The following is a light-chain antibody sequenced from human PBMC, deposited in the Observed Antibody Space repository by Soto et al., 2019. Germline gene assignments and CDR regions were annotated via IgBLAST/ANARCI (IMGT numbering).Light chain of an antibody. CDR1: SSDIGTHKY. Sequence: QSVLTQPASVSGSPGQSITISCTGTSSDIGTHKYVSWFQHHPGKAPKLIIFEVSNRPSGISDRFSGFKSANTAYLTISGVHPDDEADYHCSSYTTIKTVVFGGGTKLTVL. CDR2: EVS. CDR3: SSYTTIKTVV. J-gene: IGLJ2*01. V-gene: IGLV2-14*01.